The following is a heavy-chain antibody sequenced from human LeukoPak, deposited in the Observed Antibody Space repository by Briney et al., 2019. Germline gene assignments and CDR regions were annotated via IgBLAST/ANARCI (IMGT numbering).Heavy chain of an antibody. Sequence: GGSLRLSCAASGFTFSSYSMNWVRQAPGKGLEWVSYISSSSSTIYYADSVKGRFTISRDNAKNSLYLQMNSLRDEDTAVYYCARDPVTIFGVVNYYGMDVWGQGTTVTVSS. CDR3: ARDPVTIFGVVNYYGMDV. V-gene: IGHV3-48*02. CDR1: GFTFSSYS. CDR2: ISSSSSTI. D-gene: IGHD3-3*01. J-gene: IGHJ6*02.